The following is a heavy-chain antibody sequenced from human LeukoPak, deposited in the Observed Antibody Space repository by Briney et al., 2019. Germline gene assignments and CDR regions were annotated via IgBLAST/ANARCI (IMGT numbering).Heavy chain of an antibody. CDR3: AKWPEGAMDYFDY. CDR2: IYSGGGNT. J-gene: IGHJ4*02. D-gene: IGHD2-8*01. Sequence: GGSLRLSCAASGFIVSSNYMSWVRQAPGKGLEWVSVIYSGGGNTYYADSVKGRFTISRDNSKNTLYLEMSSLRVEDTAIYYCAKWPEGAMDYFDYWGQGTLVTVSS. V-gene: IGHV3-53*01. CDR1: GFIVSSNY.